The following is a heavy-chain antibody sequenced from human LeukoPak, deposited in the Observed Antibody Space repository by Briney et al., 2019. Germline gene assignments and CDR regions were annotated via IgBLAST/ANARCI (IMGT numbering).Heavy chain of an antibody. V-gene: IGHV3-23*01. CDR2: ISGSGGST. J-gene: IGHJ4*02. Sequence: GGSLRLSCAASGFTFSSYAMSWVRQAPGEGVEWVSAISGSGGSTYYADSVKGRFTISRDNSKNTLYLQMNSLRAEDTAVYYCAKDASRGSYFWDYWGQGTLVTVSS. D-gene: IGHD1-26*01. CDR3: AKDASRGSYFWDY. CDR1: GFTFSSYA.